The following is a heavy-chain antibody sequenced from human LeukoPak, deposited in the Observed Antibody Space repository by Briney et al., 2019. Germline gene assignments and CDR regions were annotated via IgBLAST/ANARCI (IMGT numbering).Heavy chain of an antibody. Sequence: GGPLRLSCAASGFTFSDYYMSWIRQAPGKGLEWVSYISSSGSTIYYADSVKGRFTISRDNAKNSLYLQTNSLRAEDTAVYYGARDKGNIPDVSFDYWGQGTLVTVSS. CDR1: GFTFSDYY. J-gene: IGHJ4*02. V-gene: IGHV3-11*01. CDR2: ISSSGSTI. D-gene: IGHD3-16*01. CDR3: ARDKGNIPDVSFDY.